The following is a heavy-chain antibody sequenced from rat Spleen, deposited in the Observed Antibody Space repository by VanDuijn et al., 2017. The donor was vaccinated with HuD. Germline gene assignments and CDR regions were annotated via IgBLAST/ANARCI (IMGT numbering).Heavy chain of an antibody. Sequence: EVQLVESGGGLVQPGRSLKLSCVTSGFTFNNYWMTWIRQAPGKGLEWVASITNSGGSAYYPGSVKGRFTISRDNAKSTLYLQMNSLRSEDTATYYCTRRQQPYYFDYWGRGIMVTVSS. CDR1: GFTFNNYW. CDR2: ITNSGGSA. CDR3: TRRQQPYYFDY. V-gene: IGHV5-31*01. J-gene: IGHJ2*01. D-gene: IGHD1-10*01.